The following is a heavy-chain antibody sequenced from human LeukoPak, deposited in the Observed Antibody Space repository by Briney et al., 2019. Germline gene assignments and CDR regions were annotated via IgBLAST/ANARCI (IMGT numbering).Heavy chain of an antibody. D-gene: IGHD2-2*02. J-gene: IGHJ6*03. CDR1: GGSISSYY. CDR2: IYYSGST. V-gene: IGHV4-59*01. Sequence: SETLSLTCTVAGGSISSYYWSWIRQPPGKGLEWIGYIYYSGSTNYNPSLKSRVTISVDTSKNQFSLKLSSVTAADTAVYYCARAPPKYCSSTSCYISWGYYYYYMDVWGKGTTVTVSS. CDR3: ARAPPKYCSSTSCYISWGYYYYYMDV.